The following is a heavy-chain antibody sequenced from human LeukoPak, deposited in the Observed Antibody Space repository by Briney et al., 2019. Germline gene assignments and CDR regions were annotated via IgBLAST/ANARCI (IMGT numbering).Heavy chain of an antibody. V-gene: IGHV4-59*01. Sequence: PSETLSLTCTVSGGPISSYYWSWIRQPPGKGLEWIGYIYYSGSTNYNPSLKSRVTISVDTSKNQFSLKLSSVTAADTAVYYCARDGLLNYFDYWGQGTLVTVSS. J-gene: IGHJ4*02. CDR2: IYYSGST. CDR3: ARDGLLNYFDY. CDR1: GGPISSYY.